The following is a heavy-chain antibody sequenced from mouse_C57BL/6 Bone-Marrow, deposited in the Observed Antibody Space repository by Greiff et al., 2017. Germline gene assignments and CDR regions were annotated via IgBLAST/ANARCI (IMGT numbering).Heavy chain of an antibody. CDR3: ASQVTGNFDY. Sequence: VQLQQSGPELVKPGASVKISCKASGYTFTDYYMNWVKQSHGKSLEWIGDINPNNGGTSYNQKFKGKATLTVYKSSSTAYMELRSLTSEDSAVYYCASQVTGNFDYWGQGTTLTVSS. J-gene: IGHJ2*01. CDR1: GYTFTDYY. CDR2: INPNNGGT. D-gene: IGHD2-12*01. V-gene: IGHV1-26*01.